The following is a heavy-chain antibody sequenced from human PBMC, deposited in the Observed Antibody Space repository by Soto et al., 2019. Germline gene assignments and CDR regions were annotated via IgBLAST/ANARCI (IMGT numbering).Heavy chain of an antibody. J-gene: IGHJ6*03. CDR3: ARDRTTIFGVVPRLYYYYMDV. Sequence: ASVKVSCKASGYTFTSYYMHWVRQAPGQGLEWMGIINPSGGSTSYAQKFQGRVTMTRDTSTSTVYMELSSLRSEDTAVYYCARDRTTIFGVVPRLYYYYMDVWGKGTTVTVSS. CDR2: INPSGGST. D-gene: IGHD3-3*01. V-gene: IGHV1-46*03. CDR1: GYTFTSYY.